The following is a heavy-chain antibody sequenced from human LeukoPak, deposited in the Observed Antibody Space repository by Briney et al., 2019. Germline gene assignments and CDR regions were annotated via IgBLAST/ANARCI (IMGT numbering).Heavy chain of an antibody. CDR3: AKRYCSSTSCYPDAFGI. V-gene: IGHV3-23*01. D-gene: IGHD2-2*01. CDR1: GFTFSSYA. Sequence: GGSLRLSCAASGFTFSSYAMSWVRQAPGKGLEWVSAISGSGGSTYYADSVKGRFTISRDNSKNTLYLQMNSLRAEDTAVYYCAKRYCSSTSCYPDAFGIWGQGTMVTVSS. J-gene: IGHJ3*02. CDR2: ISGSGGST.